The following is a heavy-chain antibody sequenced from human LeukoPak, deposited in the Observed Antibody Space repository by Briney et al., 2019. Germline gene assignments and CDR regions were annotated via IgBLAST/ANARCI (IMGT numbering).Heavy chain of an antibody. Sequence: ASVKVSCKASGYTFTSYAMNWVRQAPGQGLEWMGWINTNTGNPTYAQGFTGRFVFSLDTSVSTAYLQISSLKAEDTAVYYCARGGNFDWLSYWFDPWGQGTLVTVSS. CDR3: ARGGNFDWLSYWFDP. V-gene: IGHV7-4-1*02. D-gene: IGHD3-9*01. CDR2: INTNTGNP. CDR1: GYTFTSYA. J-gene: IGHJ5*02.